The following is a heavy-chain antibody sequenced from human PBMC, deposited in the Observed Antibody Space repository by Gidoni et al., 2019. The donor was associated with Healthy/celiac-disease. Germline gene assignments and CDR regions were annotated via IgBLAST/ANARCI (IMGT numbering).Heavy chain of an antibody. CDR3: ARTTVTPHYYYMDV. Sequence: EVQLLESGGGWVQPGGSLRLTCVASGFTFSSYAMSWVRPAPGQGLEWVSAISGSGGSTYYADPVKGRFTISIDNSKNTLYLQMNSLRAEDTAVYYCARTTVTPHYYYMDVWGKGTTVTVSS. CDR1: GFTFSSYA. CDR2: ISGSGGST. J-gene: IGHJ6*03. V-gene: IGHV3-23*01. D-gene: IGHD4-17*01.